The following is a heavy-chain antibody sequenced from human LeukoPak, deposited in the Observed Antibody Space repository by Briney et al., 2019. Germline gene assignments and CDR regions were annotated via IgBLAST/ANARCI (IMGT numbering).Heavy chain of an antibody. V-gene: IGHV3-30*18. Sequence: GTSLRLSCSASGFEFSSFAMHWVRQAPGKGLEWVAVISYDGTTKFTADSLKGRFTISRDNSMNILYLQMNSLRVEDTALYFCAKHPRATTGAAYFDSWGQGALVTVSS. CDR2: ISYDGTTK. CDR3: AKHPRATTGAAYFDS. D-gene: IGHD1-1*01. CDR1: GFEFSSFA. J-gene: IGHJ4*02.